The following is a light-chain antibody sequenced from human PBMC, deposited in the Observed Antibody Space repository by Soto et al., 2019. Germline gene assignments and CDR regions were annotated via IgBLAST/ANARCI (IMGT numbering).Light chain of an antibody. Sequence: QAVVTQPPSPSETPGQRVTISCSGSSSNIGANTVNWYQQVPGTAPKLLIHNNNQRPSGVPDRFSGSRSGTSASLAISGLQSEDEAIDYCSAWDDSLNGVVFGGGTKLTVL. CDR1: SSNIGANT. CDR3: SAWDDSLNGVV. J-gene: IGLJ3*02. CDR2: NNN. V-gene: IGLV1-44*01.